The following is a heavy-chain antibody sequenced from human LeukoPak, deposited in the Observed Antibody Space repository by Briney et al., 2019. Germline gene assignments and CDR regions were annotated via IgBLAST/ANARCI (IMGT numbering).Heavy chain of an antibody. CDR1: GYTFTGYY. V-gene: IGHV1-18*04. CDR2: ISAYNGNT. D-gene: IGHD2-15*01. CDR3: ARVGVGYCSGGSCYFDY. J-gene: IGHJ4*02. Sequence: GASVKVSCKASGYTFTGYYMHWVRQAPGQGLEWMGWISAYNGNTNYAQKLQGRVTMTTDTSTSTAYMELRSLRSDDTAVYYCARVGVGYCSGGSCYFDYWGQGTLVTVSS.